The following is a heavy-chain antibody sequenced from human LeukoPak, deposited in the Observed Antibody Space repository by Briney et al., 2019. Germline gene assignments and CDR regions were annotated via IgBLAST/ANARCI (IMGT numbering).Heavy chain of an antibody. CDR2: NYYSGST. CDR3: AREYSSSWYTFDY. V-gene: IGHV4-59*01. J-gene: IGHJ4*02. Sequence: TSETLSHTCTVSGGSISSYYWSWIRQPPGRGLEWIGYNYYSGSTNYNPSLKSRVTISVDTSKNQFSLKLSSVTAADTAVYYCAREYSSSWYTFDYWGQGTLVTVSS. CDR1: GGSISSYY. D-gene: IGHD6-13*01.